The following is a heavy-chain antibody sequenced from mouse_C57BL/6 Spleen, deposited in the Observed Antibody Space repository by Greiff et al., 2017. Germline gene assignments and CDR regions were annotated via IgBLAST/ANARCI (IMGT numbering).Heavy chain of an antibody. Sequence: VQLQQPGAELVMPGASVKLSCKASGYTFTSYWMHWVKQRPGQGLEWIGEIDPSDSYTNYNQKFKGKSTLTVDKSSSTAYMQLSSLTSEDSAVYYCARNYYGSSYPWYFDVWGTGTTVTVSS. CDR2: IDPSDSYT. CDR3: ARNYYGSSYPWYFDV. CDR1: GYTFTSYW. V-gene: IGHV1-69*01. J-gene: IGHJ1*03. D-gene: IGHD1-1*01.